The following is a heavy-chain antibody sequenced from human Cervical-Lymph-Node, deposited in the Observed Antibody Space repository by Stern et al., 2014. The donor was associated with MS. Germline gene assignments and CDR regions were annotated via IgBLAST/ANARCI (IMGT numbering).Heavy chain of an antibody. CDR2: TWYDGSND. Sequence: VQLVESGGGVVQPGRSLRLSCAASGFTFSNFGIHWVRRPPGTGLEWVAATWYDGSNDYYADSVKGRFTISRDNSKNTLYLQMSSLRAEDTAVYYCARSAFSKYTTGWYFYGMDVWGLGTTVTVSS. V-gene: IGHV3-33*01. CDR1: GFTFSNFG. J-gene: IGHJ6*02. CDR3: ARSAFSKYTTGWYFYGMDV. D-gene: IGHD6-19*01.